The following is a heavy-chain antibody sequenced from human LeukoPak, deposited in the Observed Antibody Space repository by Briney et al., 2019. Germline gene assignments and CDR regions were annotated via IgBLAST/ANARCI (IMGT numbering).Heavy chain of an antibody. CDR2: INPNSGGT. V-gene: IGHV1-2*02. CDR3: ARDLRWLPYYFDY. J-gene: IGHJ4*02. Sequence: ASVKVSCKASGYTFTGYYMHWVRQAPGQGLEWMGWINPNSGGTNYAQKFQGRVTMTRDTSISTAYMELSRLRSDDTAVYYCARDLRWLPYYFDYWGQGTLVTVSS. D-gene: IGHD5-24*01. CDR1: GYTFTGYY.